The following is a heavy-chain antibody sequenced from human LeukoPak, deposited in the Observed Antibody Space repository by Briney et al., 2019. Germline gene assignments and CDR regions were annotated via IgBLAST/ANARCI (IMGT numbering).Heavy chain of an antibody. CDR1: GFTFSSYR. Sequence: GGSLRLSCAASGFTFSSYRMNWVRQAPGEGLEWVSYISSLSGTRYYADSVKGRFTISRDNAKNSLYLQMNSLRVEDTGVYYCASWGEGALDNWGQGTLVTVSS. CDR3: ASWGEGALDN. J-gene: IGHJ4*02. D-gene: IGHD1-26*01. V-gene: IGHV3-48*01. CDR2: ISSLSGTR.